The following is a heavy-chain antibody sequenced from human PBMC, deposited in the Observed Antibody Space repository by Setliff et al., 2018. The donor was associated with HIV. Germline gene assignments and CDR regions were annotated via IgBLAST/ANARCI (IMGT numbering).Heavy chain of an antibody. CDR3: ASMWKVGA. CDR1: GLTFSDSW. CDR2: IKKDGREK. J-gene: IGHJ5*02. V-gene: IGHV3-7*03. D-gene: IGHD1-26*01. Sequence: PGGSLRLSCAASGLTFSDSWMDWVRQAPGKGLEWVATIKKDGREKYYVDSVKGRFTISRDNARTSLYLEMSSLRVEDTAVYFCASMWKVGAWGRGTLVTVSS.